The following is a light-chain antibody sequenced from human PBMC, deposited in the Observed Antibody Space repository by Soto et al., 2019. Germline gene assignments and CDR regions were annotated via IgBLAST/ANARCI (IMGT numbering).Light chain of an antibody. CDR3: QQYNSAWT. J-gene: IGKJ1*01. V-gene: IGKV1-5*03. CDR2: TAS. CDR1: QSVSSW. Sequence: DIQMTQSPSTLSASVGDRVTITCRASQSVSSWLAWYQQKPGKAPNLLIYTASSLESGVPSRFSGSGSGTEFTLTISSLQPDDFATYYCQQYNSAWTF.